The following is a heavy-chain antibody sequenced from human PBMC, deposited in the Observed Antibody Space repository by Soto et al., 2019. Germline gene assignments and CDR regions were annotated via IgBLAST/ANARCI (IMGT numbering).Heavy chain of an antibody. D-gene: IGHD2-21*02. CDR3: VKDKLVYCGGDCYSPSDY. CDR1: GFTFSSYA. CDR2: ISSNGGST. J-gene: IGHJ4*02. Sequence: GGSLRLSCSASGFTFSSYAMHWVRQAPGKGLEYVSAISSNGGSTYYADSVKGRFTISRDNSKNTLYLQMSSLRAEDTAVYYCVKDKLVYCGGDCYSPSDYWGQGTLVTVSS. V-gene: IGHV3-64D*08.